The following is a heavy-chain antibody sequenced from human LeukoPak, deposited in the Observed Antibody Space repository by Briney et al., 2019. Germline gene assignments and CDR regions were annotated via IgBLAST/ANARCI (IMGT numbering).Heavy chain of an antibody. CDR2: IDYSGTT. CDR3: ARDHGNISWFYY. V-gene: IGHV4-39*02. Sequence: SETLSLTCTVSGGSISRSSYYWGWLRQPPGKGLEWIGTIDYSGTTYYNPSLKSRVTMSVDTSKNQFSLKLTSVTAADTAMYYCARDHGNISWFYYWGQGILVAVSS. CDR1: GGSISRSSYY. J-gene: IGHJ4*02. D-gene: IGHD6-13*01.